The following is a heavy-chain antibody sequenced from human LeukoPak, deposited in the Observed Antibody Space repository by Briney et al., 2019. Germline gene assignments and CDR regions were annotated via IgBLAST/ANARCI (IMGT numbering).Heavy chain of an antibody. CDR2: ISYSGST. Sequence: SETLSLTCTVSGGSISSYYWSWIRQPPGKGLEWIGYISYSGSTNYNPSLMSRLTISVDTSKNQFSLKLSSVTAADTAVYYCRASYYYGSGSYYMRGDYWGQGTLVTVSS. V-gene: IGHV4-59*12. CDR1: GGSISSYY. D-gene: IGHD3-10*01. J-gene: IGHJ4*02. CDR3: RASYYYGSGSYYMRGDY.